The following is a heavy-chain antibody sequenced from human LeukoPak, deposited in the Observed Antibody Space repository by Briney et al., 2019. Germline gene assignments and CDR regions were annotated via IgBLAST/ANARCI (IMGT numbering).Heavy chain of an antibody. CDR2: IYYSGST. Sequence: SETLSLTCTVSGDSISSSSYYWGWIRQPPGKGLEWIGSIYYSGSTYYNPSLKSRVTISVDTSKNQFSLKLSSVTAADTAVYYCARDRACSNGVCSYFDYWGQGTVVTVSS. D-gene: IGHD2-8*01. V-gene: IGHV4-39*01. CDR3: ARDRACSNGVCSYFDY. J-gene: IGHJ4*02. CDR1: GDSISSSSYY.